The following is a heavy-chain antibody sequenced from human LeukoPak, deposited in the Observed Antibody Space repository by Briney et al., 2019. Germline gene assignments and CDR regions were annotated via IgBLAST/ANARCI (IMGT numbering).Heavy chain of an antibody. CDR3: ARDSRRYMDV. CDR2: IYYSGST. Sequence: PSETLSLTCTVSGGSISSSSYYWGWIRQPPGKGLEWIGSIYYSGSTYYNPSLKSRVTISVDTSKNQFSLKLSSVTAADTAVYYCARDSRRYMDVWGKGTTVTVSS. J-gene: IGHJ6*03. V-gene: IGHV4-39*07. D-gene: IGHD2/OR15-2a*01. CDR1: GGSISSSSYY.